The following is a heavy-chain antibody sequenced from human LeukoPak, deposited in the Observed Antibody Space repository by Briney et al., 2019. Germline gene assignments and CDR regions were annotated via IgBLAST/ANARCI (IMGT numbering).Heavy chain of an antibody. CDR1: GFTFSSDS. V-gene: IGHV3-21*01. CDR2: ITSSSSYI. CDR3: ARCPYYDSSGSFGY. D-gene: IGHD3-22*01. Sequence: GGSLRLSCAASGFTFSSDSMNWVRQAPGGGLEWVSAITSSSSYIYYADSVKGRFTISRDNAKNSLYLQMNSLRAEDTAVYYCARCPYYDSSGSFGYWGQGTLVTVSS. J-gene: IGHJ4*02.